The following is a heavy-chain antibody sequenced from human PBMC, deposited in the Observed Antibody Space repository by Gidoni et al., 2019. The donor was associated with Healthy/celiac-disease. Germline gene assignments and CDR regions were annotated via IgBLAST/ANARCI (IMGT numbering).Heavy chain of an antibody. CDR1: GFTFSSYA. CDR3: AKNRGTGKGGITGTTTSSWYFDL. D-gene: IGHD1-7*01. J-gene: IGHJ2*01. Sequence: EVQLLESGGGLVKPGGSLRPSCAACGFTFSSYAMSWVRQAPGKGLEWVSAISGSGGSTYYADSVKGRFTISRDNSKNTLYLQMNSLRAEDTAVYYCAKNRGTGKGGITGTTTSSWYFDLWGRGTLVTVSS. CDR2: ISGSGGST. V-gene: IGHV3-23*01.